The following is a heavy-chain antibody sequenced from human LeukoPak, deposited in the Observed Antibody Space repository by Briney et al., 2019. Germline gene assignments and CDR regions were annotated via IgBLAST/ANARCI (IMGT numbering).Heavy chain of an antibody. CDR2: INPSGGST. V-gene: IGHV1-46*01. CDR1: GYTFTSYC. Sequence: ASVKVSCKASGYTFTSYCMHWVRQAPGQGLEWMGIINPSGGSTFYAQKFQGRLTMTRDTSTSAVYIELSSLRSEDTAVYYCARGGNRNCDYWGQGTLVTVSS. D-gene: IGHD1-14*01. J-gene: IGHJ4*02. CDR3: ARGGNRNCDY.